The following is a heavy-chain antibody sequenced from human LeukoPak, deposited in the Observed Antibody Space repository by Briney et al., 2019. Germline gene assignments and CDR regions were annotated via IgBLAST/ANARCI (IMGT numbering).Heavy chain of an antibody. J-gene: IGHJ4*02. CDR1: GFTFSSYA. Sequence: GGSLRLSCAASGFTFSSYAMSWVRQAPGKGLEWVSAISGSGGSTYYADSVKGRFTISRDNSKNTLYLQLNSLRAEDTAVYYCAREIRGVTGRDYWGQGTMVTVSS. CDR2: ISGSGGST. D-gene: IGHD3-9*01. V-gene: IGHV3-23*01. CDR3: AREIRGVTGRDY.